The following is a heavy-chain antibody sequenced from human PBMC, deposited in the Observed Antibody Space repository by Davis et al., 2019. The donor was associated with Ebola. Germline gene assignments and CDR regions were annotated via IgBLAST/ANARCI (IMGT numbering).Heavy chain of an antibody. D-gene: IGHD2-15*01. J-gene: IGHJ6*04. CDR2: INPSGGST. CDR3: AREPIVVVVAATEPYYYYGMDV. Sequence: ASVTVSCKASGYTFTSYYMHWVRQAPGQGLEWMGIINPSGGSTSYAQKFQGRVTMTRDTSTSTVYMELSSLRSEDTAVYYCAREPIVVVVAATEPYYYYGMDVWGKGTTVTVSS. V-gene: IGHV1-46*01. CDR1: GYTFTSYY.